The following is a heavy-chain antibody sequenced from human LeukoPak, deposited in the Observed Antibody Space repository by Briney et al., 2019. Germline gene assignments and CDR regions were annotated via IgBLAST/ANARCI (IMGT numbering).Heavy chain of an antibody. CDR2: VYGGGNT. D-gene: IGHD3-10*01. Sequence: GGSLRLSCAASGFTVGNNRMSWVRQAPGKGLEWVSTVYGGGNTAYADSVKGRFTISRDTSKNTPLLQMNSLRAEDTAVYFCVRERFGAYVENWGQGALVTVSS. CDR3: VRERFGAYVEN. V-gene: IGHV3-53*01. J-gene: IGHJ4*02. CDR1: GFTVGNNR.